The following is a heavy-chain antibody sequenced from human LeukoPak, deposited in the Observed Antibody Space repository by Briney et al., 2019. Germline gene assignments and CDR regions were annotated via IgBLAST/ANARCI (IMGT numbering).Heavy chain of an antibody. D-gene: IGHD2-15*01. V-gene: IGHV4-30-2*01. CDR3: ARARSSGGSCYWFDP. Sequence: SETLSLTCAVSGGSISSGGYSWSWSRQPPGKGLEWIGYIYHSGSTYYNPSLKSRVTISVDRSKNQFSLKLSSVTAADTAVYYCARARSSGGSCYWFDPWGQGTLVTVSS. CDR1: GGSISSGGYS. CDR2: IYHSGST. J-gene: IGHJ5*02.